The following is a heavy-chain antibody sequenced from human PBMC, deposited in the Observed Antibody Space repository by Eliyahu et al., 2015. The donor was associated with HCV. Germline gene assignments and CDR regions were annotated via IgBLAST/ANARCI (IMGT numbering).Heavy chain of an antibody. CDR3: AKDHLNKPSTYYDFWSGYLRAGPADY. J-gene: IGHJ4*02. V-gene: IGHV3-23*01. Sequence: EVQLLESGGGLVQPGGSLRLSCAASGFTFXSXAXXWVXXAPGXGLEWVSAISGSGGSTYYADSVKGRFTISRDNSKNTLYLQMNSLRAEDTAVYYCAKDHLNKPSTYYDFWSGYLRAGPADYWGQGTLVTVSS. CDR1: GFTFXSXA. D-gene: IGHD3-3*01. CDR2: ISGSGGST.